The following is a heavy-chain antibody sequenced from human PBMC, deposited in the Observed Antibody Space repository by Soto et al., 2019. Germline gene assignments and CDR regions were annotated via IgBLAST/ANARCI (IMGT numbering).Heavy chain of an antibody. J-gene: IGHJ4*02. CDR1: GFTFSSYA. CDR2: ISYDGSNK. D-gene: IGHD3-3*01. V-gene: IGHV3-30-3*01. CDR3: ARASDFWSGKKGRGNDY. Sequence: QVQLVESGGGVVQPGRSLRLSCAASGFTFSSYAMHWVRQAPGKGLEWVAVISYDGSNKYYADSVKGRFTISRDNSKNTLYLQMNSVRAEDTAVYYCARASDFWSGKKGRGNDYWGQGTLVTVSS.